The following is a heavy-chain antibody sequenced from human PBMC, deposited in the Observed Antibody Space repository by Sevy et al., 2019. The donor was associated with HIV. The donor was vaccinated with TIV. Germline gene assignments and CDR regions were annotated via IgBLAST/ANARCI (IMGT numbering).Heavy chain of an antibody. Sequence: SETLSLTCTVSGDSIGDYFWSWIRQPAGKGLEWIGRIYSNGATNHNPALKSRVAMSVDTSKNEFSLRLSSVTAAETAVYYCARDIGTCSSDRCLLGIYFDSWGQGAQVTVSS. J-gene: IGHJ4*02. CDR3: ARDIGTCSSDRCLLGIYFDS. CDR1: GDSIGDYF. D-gene: IGHD2-2*01. CDR2: IYSNGAT. V-gene: IGHV4-4*07.